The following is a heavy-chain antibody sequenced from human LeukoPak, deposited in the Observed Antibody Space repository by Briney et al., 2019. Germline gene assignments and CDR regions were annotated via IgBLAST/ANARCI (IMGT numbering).Heavy chain of an antibody. V-gene: IGHV4-30-2*05. CDR2: IYYSGST. Sequence: SETLSLTCAVSGGSISSGGYSWSWIRQPPGKGLEWIGYIYYSGSTYYNPSLKSRVTISVDTSKNQFSLKLSSVTAADTAVYYCARVGNYYDSSGYYYASQYFDYWGQGTLVTVSS. CDR3: ARVGNYYDSSGYYYASQYFDY. J-gene: IGHJ4*02. CDR1: GGSISSGGYS. D-gene: IGHD3-22*01.